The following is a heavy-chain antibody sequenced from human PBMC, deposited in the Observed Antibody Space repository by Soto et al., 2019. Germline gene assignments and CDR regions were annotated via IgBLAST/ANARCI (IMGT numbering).Heavy chain of an antibody. CDR1: GFTVSSYS. CDR2: IICNGGST. V-gene: IGHV3-23*01. J-gene: IGHJ4*02. D-gene: IGHD6-19*01. Sequence: PGGSLSLSCAASGFTVSSYSMSWVRQAPGKGLEWVSVIICNGGSTYYADSVKGRFTISRDNSKNTLYLQMNSLRADDTAVYYCASRNSGWYFDYWGQGTLVTVSS. CDR3: ASRNSGWYFDY.